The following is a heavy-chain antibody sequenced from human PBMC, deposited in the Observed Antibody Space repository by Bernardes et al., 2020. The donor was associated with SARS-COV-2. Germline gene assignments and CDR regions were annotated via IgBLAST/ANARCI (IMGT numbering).Heavy chain of an antibody. CDR1: GFTFNTYG. CDR3: VRRFCAVSSACGNFYGMGV. Sequence: GGSLRLSCAASGFTFNTYGMHWVRRAPGKALEWVAVIWYDGSTKYYADSVKGRFTISRDNPRNTLYLQMNSLRVEDSAVYYCVRRFCAVSSACGNFYGMGVWGQGTTVTVSS. J-gene: IGHJ6*02. D-gene: IGHD2-21*01. V-gene: IGHV3-33*01. CDR2: IWYDGSTK.